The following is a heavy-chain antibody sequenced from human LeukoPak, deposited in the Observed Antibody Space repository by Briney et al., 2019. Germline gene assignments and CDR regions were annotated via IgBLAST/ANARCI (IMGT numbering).Heavy chain of an antibody. CDR1: GGTFSSYA. J-gene: IGHJ4*02. CDR3: ARSPIAPRKYYYDSSGYLFDY. CDR2: IIPIFGTA. D-gene: IGHD3-22*01. V-gene: IGHV1-69*13. Sequence: ASVKVSCKASGGTFSSYAISWVRQAPGQGREWMGGIIPIFGTANYAQKFQGRVTITADESTSTAYTELSSLRSEDTAVYYCARSPIAPRKYYYDSSGYLFDYWGQGTLVTVSS.